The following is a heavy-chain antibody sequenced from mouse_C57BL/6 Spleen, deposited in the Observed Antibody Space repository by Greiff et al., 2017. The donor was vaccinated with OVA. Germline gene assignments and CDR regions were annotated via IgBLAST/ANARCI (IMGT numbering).Heavy chain of an antibody. CDR3: ARDSSGTGGLDY. D-gene: IGHD3-2*02. CDR2: INPGSGGT. J-gene: IGHJ4*01. Sequence: QVQLQQSGAELVRPGTSVKVSCKASGYAFTNYLIEWVKQRPGQGLEWIGVINPGSGGTNYNEKFKGKATLTADKSSSTAYMQLSSLTSEDSAVYFCARDSSGTGGLDYWGQGTSVTVSS. V-gene: IGHV1-54*01. CDR1: GYAFTNYL.